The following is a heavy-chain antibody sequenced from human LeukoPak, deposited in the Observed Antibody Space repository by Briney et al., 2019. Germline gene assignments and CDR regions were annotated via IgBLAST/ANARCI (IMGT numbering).Heavy chain of an antibody. J-gene: IGHJ5*02. V-gene: IGHV3-74*01. CDR2: IKADGSST. Sequence: GGSLRLSCAASGFTLSNYWMHWVRQAPGKGLVWVSRIKADGSSTSYADSVKGRFTITRDNAKNTLYLQMNSLRAEDTAVYYCARSDWFDPWGQGTLVTVSS. CDR1: GFTLSNYW. CDR3: ARSDWFDP.